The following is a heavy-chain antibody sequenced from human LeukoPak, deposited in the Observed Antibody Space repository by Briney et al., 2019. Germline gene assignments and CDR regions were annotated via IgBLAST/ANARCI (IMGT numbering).Heavy chain of an antibody. CDR3: TTGIRGD. J-gene: IGHJ4*02. CDR2: IASKTDGGAT. Sequence: PGGSLRLSCSASGLTVTNAWMNWVRQAPGEGLDWVGRIASKTDGGATDYAAPVKGRFTISRDDSKNTLNLQMNSLKTEDTAAYYCTTGIRGDWGQGTLVTVSS. V-gene: IGHV3-15*07. CDR1: GLTVTNAW. D-gene: IGHD3-10*01.